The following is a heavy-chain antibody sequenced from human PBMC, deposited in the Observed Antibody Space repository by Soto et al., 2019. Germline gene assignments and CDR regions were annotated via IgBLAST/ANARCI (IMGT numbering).Heavy chain of an antibody. CDR3: VCGGNFFIY. V-gene: IGHV3-7*01. CDR2: MDQDGSET. CDR1: GFTFSTYW. J-gene: IGHJ4*02. Sequence: EVQLVESGGGLVQPGGSLRLSCAASGFTFSTYWMTWVRHPPGKGLEWVANMDQDGSETYYVDSVRGRFTVSRDNAKNSLYLQSNSLRVEDTAVYYCVCGGNFFIYWGQGTLVTVSP. D-gene: IGHD3-16*01.